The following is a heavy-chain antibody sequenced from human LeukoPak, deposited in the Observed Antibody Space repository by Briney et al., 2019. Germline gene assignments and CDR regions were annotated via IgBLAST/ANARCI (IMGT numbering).Heavy chain of an antibody. D-gene: IGHD5-24*01. Sequence: SVKVSCKASGGTFSSYAISWVRQAPGQGLEWMGGIVPIFGTANYAQKFQGRVTITTDESTSTAYMELSSLRSEDTAVYYCASNMGDGYNLDYWGQGTLVTVSS. CDR1: GGTFSSYA. J-gene: IGHJ4*02. CDR3: ASNMGDGYNLDY. CDR2: IVPIFGTA. V-gene: IGHV1-69*05.